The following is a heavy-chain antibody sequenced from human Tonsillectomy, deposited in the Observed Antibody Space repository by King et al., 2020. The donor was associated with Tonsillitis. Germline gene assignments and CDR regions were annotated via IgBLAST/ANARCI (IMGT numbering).Heavy chain of an antibody. CDR3: AREGYSSSPYYYHYYMDV. Sequence: QVQLQESGPGLVKPSQTLSLTCTVSGGSISSGSYYWSWIRQPAGKGLEWIGRIYTSGSTNYNPSLKSRVTVSVDTSKNQFSLKLSSRTAADTAVYYCAREGYSSSPYYYHYYMDVWGKGTTVTVSS. D-gene: IGHD6-6*01. J-gene: IGHJ6*03. V-gene: IGHV4-61*02. CDR2: IYTSGST. CDR1: GGSISSGSYY.